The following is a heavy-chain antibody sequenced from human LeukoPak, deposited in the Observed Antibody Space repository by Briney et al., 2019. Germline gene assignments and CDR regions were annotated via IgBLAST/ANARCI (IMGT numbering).Heavy chain of an antibody. J-gene: IGHJ4*02. CDR1: GFTFSSYG. CDR2: IRYDGSNK. Sequence: GGSLRLSCAASGFTFSSYGMHWVRQAPGKGLEWVAFIRYDGSNKYYADSVKGRFTISRDNSKNTLYLQMNSLRAEDTAVYYCAKDRSFWSGYRSVFDYWGQGTLVTVSS. V-gene: IGHV3-30*02. D-gene: IGHD3-3*01. CDR3: AKDRSFWSGYRSVFDY.